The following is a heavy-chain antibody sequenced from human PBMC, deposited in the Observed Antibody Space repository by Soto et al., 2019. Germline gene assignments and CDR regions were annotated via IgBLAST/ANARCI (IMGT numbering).Heavy chain of an antibody. CDR1: GFSLSTSGMY. Sequence: SGPTLVNPTQTLTLTCTFSGFSLSTSGMYVSWIRQPPGKALEWLALIDWDDDKYYSTSLKTRLTISKDTSKNQVVLTMTNMDPVDTATYYCGQIKLVARPYYYDYYGMHVWGQGTTVTVSS. J-gene: IGHJ6*02. D-gene: IGHD6-6*01. V-gene: IGHV2-70*01. CDR3: GQIKLVARPYYYDYYGMHV. CDR2: IDWDDDK.